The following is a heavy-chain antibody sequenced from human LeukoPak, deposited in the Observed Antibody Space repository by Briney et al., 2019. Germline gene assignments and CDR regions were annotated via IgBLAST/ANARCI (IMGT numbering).Heavy chain of an antibody. CDR3: ARAPYSSGWYDLGWFDP. V-gene: IGHV1-2*02. CDR1: GYTFTGYY. Sequence: ASVKVSCKASGYTFTGYYMHWVRQAPGQGREWMGWINPNSGGTNYAQKFQGRVTITRDTAISTAYMELSRLRSDDTAVYYCARAPYSSGWYDLGWFDPWGQGTLVTVSS. J-gene: IGHJ5*02. D-gene: IGHD6-19*01. CDR2: INPNSGGT.